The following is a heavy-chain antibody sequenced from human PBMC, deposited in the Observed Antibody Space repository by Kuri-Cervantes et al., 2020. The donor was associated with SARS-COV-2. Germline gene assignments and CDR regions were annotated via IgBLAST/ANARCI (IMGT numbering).Heavy chain of an antibody. CDR1: GESFSGYY. CDR2: VNHRGST. D-gene: IGHD3-3*01. J-gene: IGHJ4*02. V-gene: IGHV4-34*01. CDR3: ARQGLDYDFWSGYSGFDY. Sequence: SQTLSLTCAFYGESFSGYYWNWIRQSPGKGLEWIGEVNHRGSTNYNPSLKSRVTISVDTSKNQFSLKLSSVTAADTAVYYCARQGLDYDFWSGYSGFDYWGQGTLVTVSS.